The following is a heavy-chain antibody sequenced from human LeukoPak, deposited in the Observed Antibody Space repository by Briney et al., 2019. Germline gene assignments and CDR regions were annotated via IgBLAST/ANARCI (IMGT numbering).Heavy chain of an antibody. J-gene: IGHJ4*02. CDR2: IHYSGST. D-gene: IGHD5-24*01. CDR3: ARGPPRFVSY. V-gene: IGHV4-38-2*01. CDR1: GYSISSGYY. Sequence: NTSETLSLTCAVSGYSISSGYYWGWVRQPPGKGLEWIGSIHYSGSTYYNPSLKSRVTISVDTSKNQFSLKLSSLTAADTAVYYCARGPPRFVSYWGQGTLVTVSS.